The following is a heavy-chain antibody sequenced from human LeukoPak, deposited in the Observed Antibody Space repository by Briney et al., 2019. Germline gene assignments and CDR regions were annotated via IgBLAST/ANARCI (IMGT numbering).Heavy chain of an antibody. D-gene: IGHD3-3*01. CDR3: ATANTITGPDY. J-gene: IGHJ4*02. Sequence: GGSLRLSCAASGFTFDDYAMHWVRQAPGKGLEWVSGIRWNSGSTGYADSVKGRFTISRDNAKNSLYLQMNSLRAEDTALYYCATANTITGPDYWGQGTLVTVSS. V-gene: IGHV3-9*01. CDR2: IRWNSGST. CDR1: GFTFDDYA.